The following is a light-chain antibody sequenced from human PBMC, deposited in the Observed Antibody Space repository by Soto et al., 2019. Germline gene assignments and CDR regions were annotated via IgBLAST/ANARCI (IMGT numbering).Light chain of an antibody. CDR2: DVS. Sequence: QSALTQPASVSGSPGQSITISCTGTSSDVGGYNYVSWYQQHPGKAPKLMIYDVSNRPSGVSNRFSGSKSGNTASLTISGLQAEDEADYYGSSYTSSSILFGGGTKVTVL. CDR1: SSDVGGYNY. V-gene: IGLV2-14*01. CDR3: SSYTSSSIL. J-gene: IGLJ2*01.